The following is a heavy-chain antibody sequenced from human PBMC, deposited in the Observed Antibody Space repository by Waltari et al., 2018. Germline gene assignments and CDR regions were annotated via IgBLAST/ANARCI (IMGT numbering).Heavy chain of an antibody. D-gene: IGHD2-21*01. CDR1: GDSIRGPY. J-gene: IGHJ3*02. CDR2: IFNIATT. Sequence: QVQLQESGPGLVEPSETLSLTCTVSGDSIRGPYWRWIRQPPGKGLEWICYIFNIATTNYKPSLKSRVTSSADMSKNQLALRLTSSTAADTAVYYCARGYGAYCGEDCSDPFDIWGRGTMVTVSS. CDR3: ARGYGAYCGEDCSDPFDI. V-gene: IGHV4-59*11.